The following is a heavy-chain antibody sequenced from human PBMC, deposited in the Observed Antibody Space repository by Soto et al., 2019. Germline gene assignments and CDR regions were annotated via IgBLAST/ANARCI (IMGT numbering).Heavy chain of an antibody. CDR3: ARDRALDFWSGSSPVSYYYYYYMDV. CDR1: GFTLSDYS. D-gene: IGHD3-3*01. CDR2: SSKNLVHI. V-gene: IGHV3-48*01. Sequence: GGSLRLSCAASGFTLSDYSLNWVRQAPGKGLEWISYSSKNLVHIFHADSMRGRFTISRDNAKNQFSLKLSSVTAADTAVYYCARDRALDFWSGSSPVSYYYYYYMDVWGKGTTVTVSS. J-gene: IGHJ6*03.